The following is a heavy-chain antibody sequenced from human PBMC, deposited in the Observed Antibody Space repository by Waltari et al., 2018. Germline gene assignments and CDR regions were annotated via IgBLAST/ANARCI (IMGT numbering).Heavy chain of an antibody. Sequence: QLQLQESGPGLVKPSETLSLTCTVSGGSISSSSYYWGWIRQPPGKGLEWIGSIYYSGSTYYNPSLKSRVTISVDTSKNQFSLKLSSVTAADTAMYYCARGYCSGGSCDWFDPWGQGTLVTVSS. CDR1: GGSISSSSYY. CDR2: IYYSGST. J-gene: IGHJ5*02. CDR3: ARGYCSGGSCDWFDP. V-gene: IGHV4-39*07. D-gene: IGHD2-15*01.